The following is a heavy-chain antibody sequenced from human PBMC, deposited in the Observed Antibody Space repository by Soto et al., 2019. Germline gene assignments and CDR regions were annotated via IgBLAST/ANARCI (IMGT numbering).Heavy chain of an antibody. V-gene: IGHV1-18*01. Sequence: QVQLVQSGAEVKKPGASVKVSCKASGYTFTSYGISWVRQAPGQGLEWMGWISAYNGNTNYAQKLQGRAPMTTDTSTSTAYMELRSLRSDDTAVYYCARLLRSGYSGYDLDYWGQGTLVTVSS. D-gene: IGHD5-12*01. J-gene: IGHJ4*02. CDR3: ARLLRSGYSGYDLDY. CDR1: GYTFTSYG. CDR2: ISAYNGNT.